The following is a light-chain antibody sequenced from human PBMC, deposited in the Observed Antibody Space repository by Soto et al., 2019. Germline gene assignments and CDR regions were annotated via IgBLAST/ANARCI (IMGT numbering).Light chain of an antibody. Sequence: DIQMTQSPSTLSASVGERVTITCRASQSISSWLAWYQQKPGKAPKVLIFKASTLHSGVPSRFTASGSGTEFTLTISSLQPDDFATYYCQQYASYPWTFGQGTMVDIK. V-gene: IGKV1-5*03. CDR2: KAS. CDR1: QSISSW. J-gene: IGKJ1*01. CDR3: QQYASYPWT.